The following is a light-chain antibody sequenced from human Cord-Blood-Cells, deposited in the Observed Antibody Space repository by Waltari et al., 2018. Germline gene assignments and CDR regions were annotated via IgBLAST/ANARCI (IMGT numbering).Light chain of an antibody. CDR2: GNR. J-gene: IGLJ3*02. CDR3: QSYDSSLSGWV. V-gene: IGLV1-40*01. Sequence: QSVLTQPPSVSGAPGQRVTISCTGSSSNIGAGYDVHWYQQLPGTAPKLHINGNRTRPSGVPDRFSGSKSGTSASLAITGLQAEDEADYYCQSYDSSLSGWVFGGGTKLTVL. CDR1: SSNIGAGYD.